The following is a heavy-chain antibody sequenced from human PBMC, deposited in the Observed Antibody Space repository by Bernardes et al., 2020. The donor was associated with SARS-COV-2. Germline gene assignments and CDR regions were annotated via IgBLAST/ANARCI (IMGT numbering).Heavy chain of an antibody. CDR2: IYPGDSET. J-gene: IGHJ5*02. CDR3: ARRTSGSGSQSWFDP. D-gene: IGHD1-26*01. Sequence: GESLKISCKGSGYRFASYWIGWVRQMPRKGLELVGVIYPGDSETTYSPSFQGHVTISVDKSINTAYLQWSSLRASDTATYYCARRTSGSGSQSWFDPWGQGTLVTVSS. CDR1: GYRFASYW. V-gene: IGHV5-51*01.